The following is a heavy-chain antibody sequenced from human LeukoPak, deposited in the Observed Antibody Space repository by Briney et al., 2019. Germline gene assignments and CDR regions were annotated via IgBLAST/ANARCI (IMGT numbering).Heavy chain of an antibody. CDR1: GFTFSSYA. J-gene: IGHJ3*02. Sequence: GGSLRLSCAASGFTFSSYAMHWVRQAPGKGLEWVAVISYDGSNKYYADSVKGRFTISRDNSKNTLYLQMNSLRVEGTAVYYCARERDPYGDYIIDAFDIWGRGTMVTVSS. D-gene: IGHD4-17*01. V-gene: IGHV3-30-3*01. CDR2: ISYDGSNK. CDR3: ARERDPYGDYIIDAFDI.